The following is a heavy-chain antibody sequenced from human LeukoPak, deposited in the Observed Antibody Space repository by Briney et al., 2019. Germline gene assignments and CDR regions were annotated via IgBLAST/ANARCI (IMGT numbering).Heavy chain of an antibody. J-gene: IGHJ4*02. Sequence: SETLSLTCTVSGDSISSYYWSWIRQPPGKGLEWIGYIYYSGSTNYNPSPKSRVTISVDTSKNQFSLKMSSVTAADTAVYYCARHSGGYYDSSGYYPLHYWGQGTLVTVSS. V-gene: IGHV4-59*08. D-gene: IGHD3-22*01. CDR2: IYYSGST. CDR1: GDSISSYY. CDR3: ARHSGGYYDSSGYYPLHY.